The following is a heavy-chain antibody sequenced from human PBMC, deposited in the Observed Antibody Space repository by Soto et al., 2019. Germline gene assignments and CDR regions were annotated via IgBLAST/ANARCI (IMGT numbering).Heavy chain of an antibody. CDR3: ARVKGSGYHNWFDP. Sequence: SETLSLTCTVSGDSITSGGYYWTWIRQHPGKGLEWIGYIYYSGVTYYNPSLKSRVTISVDTSKNQFSLKLSSVTAADTAVYYCARVKGSGYHNWFDPWGQGTLVTVSS. CDR2: IYYSGVT. V-gene: IGHV4-31*03. J-gene: IGHJ5*02. D-gene: IGHD3-22*01. CDR1: GDSITSGGYY.